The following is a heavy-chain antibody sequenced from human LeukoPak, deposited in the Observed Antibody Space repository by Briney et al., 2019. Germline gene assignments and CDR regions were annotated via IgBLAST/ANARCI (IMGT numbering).Heavy chain of an antibody. J-gene: IGHJ3*02. Sequence: GGSLRLSCAASGFTFSSYAMSWVRQAPGKGLEWVSAIRGSGGSTYYADSVKGRFTISRDNAKNSLYLQMNSLRAEDTALYYCARDDGYAFDIWGQGTMVTVSS. D-gene: IGHD5-24*01. V-gene: IGHV3-23*01. CDR3: ARDDGYAFDI. CDR1: GFTFSSYA. CDR2: IRGSGGST.